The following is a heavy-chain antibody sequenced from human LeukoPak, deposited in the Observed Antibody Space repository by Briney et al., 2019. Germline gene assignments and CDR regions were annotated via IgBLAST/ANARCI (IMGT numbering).Heavy chain of an antibody. Sequence: SQTLSLTCTVSGGSIGSGGYYWSWIRQHPGKGLEWIGYIYYSGSTYYNPSLKSRVTISVDTSKNQFSLKLSSVTAADTAVYYCARKSHWGYYMDLWGKGTTVTVSS. V-gene: IGHV4-31*03. CDR1: GGSIGSGGYY. D-gene: IGHD7-27*01. CDR3: ARKSHWGYYMDL. CDR2: IYYSGST. J-gene: IGHJ6*03.